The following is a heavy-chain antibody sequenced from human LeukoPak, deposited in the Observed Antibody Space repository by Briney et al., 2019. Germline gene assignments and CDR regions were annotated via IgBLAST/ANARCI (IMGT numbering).Heavy chain of an antibody. CDR3: ARYCSSTSCSLFDY. V-gene: IGHV4-34*01. Sequence: PETLSLTCAVYGGSFSGYYWSWIRQPPGKGLEWIGEINHSGSTNYNPSLKSRVTISVDTSKNQFSLKLSSVTAADTAVYYCARYCSSTSCSLFDYWGQGTLVTVSS. J-gene: IGHJ4*02. D-gene: IGHD2-2*01. CDR2: INHSGST. CDR1: GGSFSGYY.